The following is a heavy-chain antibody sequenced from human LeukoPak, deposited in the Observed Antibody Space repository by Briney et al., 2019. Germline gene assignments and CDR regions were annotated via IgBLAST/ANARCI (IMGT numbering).Heavy chain of an antibody. CDR1: GFTFSASA. CDR3: TSRNYGDYVEDVTWYFDL. D-gene: IGHD4-17*01. CDR2: IRSKTNNYAT. J-gene: IGHJ2*01. Sequence: GGSLRLSCAASGFTFSASAVHWVRQASGKGLEWVGRIRSKTNNYATAFVASVKGRFTISRDDSKNTASLQMNSLKTEDTAVYFCTSRNYGDYVEDVTWYFDLWGRGTLVTVSS. V-gene: IGHV3-73*01.